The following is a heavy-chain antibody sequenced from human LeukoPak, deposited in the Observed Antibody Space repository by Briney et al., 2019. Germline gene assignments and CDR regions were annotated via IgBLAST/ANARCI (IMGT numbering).Heavy chain of an antibody. CDR2: IYSGGST. D-gene: IGHD1-26*01. J-gene: IGHJ4*02. CDR3: ASSIDLWELDY. V-gene: IGHV3-53*04. Sequence: GGSLRLSCAASGFTVSSNYMSWVRQAPGKGLEWFSVIYSGGSTYYADSVKGGFTISRHNSKNKLYLQLNSLRAEDTAVYYCASSIDLWELDYWGQGTLVTVSS. CDR1: GFTVSSNY.